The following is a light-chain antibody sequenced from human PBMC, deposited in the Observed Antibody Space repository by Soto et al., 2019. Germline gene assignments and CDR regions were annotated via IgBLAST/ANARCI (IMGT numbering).Light chain of an antibody. CDR2: GAS. Sequence: EIVLTQSPGTLSLSPGERATLSCRAGQSVSSSYLAWYQQKPGQAPRLLIYGASSRATGIPDRFSGSGSGTDFTLTISRLEPEDFAVYYCQQYGSSPLTFGQGTKVEIK. CDR1: QSVSSSY. V-gene: IGKV3-20*01. J-gene: IGKJ1*01. CDR3: QQYGSSPLT.